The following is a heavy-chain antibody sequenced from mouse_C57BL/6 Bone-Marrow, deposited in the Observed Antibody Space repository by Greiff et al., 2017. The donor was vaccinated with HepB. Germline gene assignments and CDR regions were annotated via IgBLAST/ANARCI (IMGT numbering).Heavy chain of an antibody. V-gene: IGHV5-12*01. CDR2: ISNGGGST. Sequence: EVKLEESGGGLVQPGGSLKLSCAASGFTFSDYYMYWVRQTPEKRLEWVAYISNGGGSTYYPDTVKGRFTISRDNAKNTLYLQMSRLKSEDTAMYYYARHWDWFAYWSQGTLVTVSA. CDR3: ARHWDWFAY. D-gene: IGHD4-1*01. CDR1: GFTFSDYY. J-gene: IGHJ3*01.